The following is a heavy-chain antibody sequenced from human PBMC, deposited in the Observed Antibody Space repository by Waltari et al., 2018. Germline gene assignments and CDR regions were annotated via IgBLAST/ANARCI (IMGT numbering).Heavy chain of an antibody. CDR2: ISSSGGTM. V-gene: IGHV3-48*03. Sequence: EVQLMESGGGLVQHGGSLSLSCAASGFTFSSYVRNWVLQAPGKGLEWVSYISSSGGTMFYAESVQGRFTISRDNAKSSLFLQIINARADDTAVYYCARDLPAGDIDYWGQGTLVTVSS. D-gene: IGHD6-13*01. CDR1: GFTFSSYV. J-gene: IGHJ4*02. CDR3: ARDLPAGDIDY.